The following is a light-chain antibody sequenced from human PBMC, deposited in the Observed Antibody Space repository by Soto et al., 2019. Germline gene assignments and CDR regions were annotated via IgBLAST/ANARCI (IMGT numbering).Light chain of an antibody. J-gene: IGLJ2*01. CDR1: SSDVGVYNY. CDR3: SSYTSSSTYVV. CDR2: DVS. Sequence: QSALTQPASVSGSPGQSITISCTGTSSDVGVYNYVSWYQQHPGKAPTLMIYDVSNRPSGVSNRFSGSKSGNTASLTISGLQAEDEADYYCSSYTSSSTYVVFGGGTKLTVL. V-gene: IGLV2-14*01.